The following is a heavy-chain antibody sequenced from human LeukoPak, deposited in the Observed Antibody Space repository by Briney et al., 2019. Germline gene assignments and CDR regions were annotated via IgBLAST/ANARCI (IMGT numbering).Heavy chain of an antibody. J-gene: IGHJ5*01. CDR1: GGSISSGGYS. CDR3: ARAPVVRGVFGWFDF. D-gene: IGHD3-10*01. Sequence: SETLSLTCAVSGGSISSGGYSWSWIRQPPGKGLEWIGHRHDSGSSNYNPSLKSRVTISIDTSKNQFSLKLNSVTAADTADYYCARAPVVRGVFGWFDFWGQGVLVTVSS. V-gene: IGHV4-61*08. CDR2: RHDSGSS.